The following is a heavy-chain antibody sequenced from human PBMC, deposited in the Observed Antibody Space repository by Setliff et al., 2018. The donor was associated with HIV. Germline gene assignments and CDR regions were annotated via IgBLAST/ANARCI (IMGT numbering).Heavy chain of an antibody. D-gene: IGHD2-15*01. J-gene: IGHJ6*03. CDR2: ISSSSSTI. CDR1: GFTFSSYS. V-gene: IGHV3-48*01. CDR3: ARAGVVEGYYYYYYMDV. Sequence: PGGSLRLSCAASGFTFSSYSMNWVRQGPGKGLEWVSSISSSSSTIYYTDSVKGRFTISRDNAKNSLYLQMNSMRVEDTAVYYCARAGVVEGYYYYYYMDVWGKGTTVNVSS.